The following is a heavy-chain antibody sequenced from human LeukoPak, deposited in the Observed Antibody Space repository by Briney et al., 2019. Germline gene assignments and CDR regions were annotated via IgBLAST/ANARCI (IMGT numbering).Heavy chain of an antibody. V-gene: IGHV3-48*01. CDR1: GFTFSSYN. CDR3: ARDNYYDSSGYWPGKGAFDI. CDR2: ISSSSSTI. D-gene: IGHD3-22*01. Sequence: PGGSLRLSCEASGFTFSSYNINWVRQAPGKGLEWVSYISSSSSTIYYADSVKGRFTISRDNAKNSLYLQMNSLRAEDTAVYYCARDNYYDSSGYWPGKGAFDIWGQGTMVTVSS. J-gene: IGHJ3*02.